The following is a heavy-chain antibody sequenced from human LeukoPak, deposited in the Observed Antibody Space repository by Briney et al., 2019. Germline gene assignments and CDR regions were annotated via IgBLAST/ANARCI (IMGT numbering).Heavy chain of an antibody. Sequence: SMKVSCKASGGTFSSYAISWVRQAPGQGLEWMGRIIPILGIANYAQKFQGRVTVTAGKSTSTAYMELSSLRSEDTAVYYCARVGLRFGELRYYYYGMDVWGQGTTVTVSS. CDR1: GGTFSSYA. V-gene: IGHV1-69*04. CDR2: IIPILGIA. J-gene: IGHJ6*02. CDR3: ARVGLRFGELRYYYYGMDV. D-gene: IGHD3-10*01.